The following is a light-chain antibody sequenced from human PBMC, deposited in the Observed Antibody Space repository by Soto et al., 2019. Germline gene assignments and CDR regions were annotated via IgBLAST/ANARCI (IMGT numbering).Light chain of an antibody. CDR3: QQYGSSPRLT. J-gene: IGKJ4*01. CDR1: QSVSSSY. Sequence: EIVLTQSPGTLSLSPGERATLSCSASQSVSSSYLAWYQQKPGQAPRLLIYGASSRATGIPDRFSGSGSGTDFTLTISRLEPEDFAVNYCQQYGSSPRLTFGGGTKVEIK. V-gene: IGKV3-20*01. CDR2: GAS.